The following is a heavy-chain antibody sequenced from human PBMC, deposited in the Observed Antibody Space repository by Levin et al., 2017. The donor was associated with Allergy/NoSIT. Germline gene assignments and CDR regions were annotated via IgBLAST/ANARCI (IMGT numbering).Heavy chain of an antibody. Sequence: GGSLRLSCAASGFTFSSYGMHWVRQAPGKGLEWVAVIWYDGSNKYYADSVKGRFTISRDNSKNTLYLQMNSLRAEDTAVYYCARLGGAAAGPLDYWGQGTLVTVSS. CDR2: IWYDGSNK. CDR3: ARLGGAAAGPLDY. CDR1: GFTFSSYG. V-gene: IGHV3-33*01. J-gene: IGHJ4*02. D-gene: IGHD6-13*01.